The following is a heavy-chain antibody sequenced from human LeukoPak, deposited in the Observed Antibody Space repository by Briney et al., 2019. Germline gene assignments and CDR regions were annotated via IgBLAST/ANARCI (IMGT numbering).Heavy chain of an antibody. J-gene: IGHJ3*02. V-gene: IGHV1-69*13. CDR3: ARATDSSSWYTGAFDI. CDR2: IIPIFGTA. Sequence: SLKLSCKASGGTFSSYAISWVRQAPGQGLEWMGGIIPIFGTANYAQKFQGRVTITADDSTSTAYMELSSLRSEDTAVYYCARATDSSSWYTGAFDIWGQGTMVTVSS. D-gene: IGHD6-13*01. CDR1: GGTFSSYA.